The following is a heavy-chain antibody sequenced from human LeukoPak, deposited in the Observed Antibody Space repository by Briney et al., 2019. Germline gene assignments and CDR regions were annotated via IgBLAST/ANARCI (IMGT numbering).Heavy chain of an antibody. Sequence: GGSLRLSCAASGFTFSSFGMHWVRQSPGKGLEWVALIIDESRQFYTPSVKGRFTISRDNSKNTLYLEMNSLRVEDTAVYYCVRDDATDDNGFDIWGQGTMVTVSS. CDR2: IIDESRQ. CDR3: VRDDATDDNGFDI. CDR1: GFTFSSFG. D-gene: IGHD3-9*01. V-gene: IGHV3-30*12. J-gene: IGHJ3*02.